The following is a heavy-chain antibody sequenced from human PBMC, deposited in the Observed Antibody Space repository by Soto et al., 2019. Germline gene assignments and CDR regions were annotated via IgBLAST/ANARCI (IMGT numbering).Heavy chain of an antibody. CDR1: GFTFSSYA. CDR2: ISGSGGST. CDR3: AKNAGHDYGDYYYYYMDV. Sequence: GGSLRLSCAASGFTFSSYAMSWVRQAPGKGLEWVSAISGSGGSTYYADSVKGRFTISRDNSKNTMYLQMNSLRAEDTAVYYCAKNAGHDYGDYYYYYMDVWGKGTTVTVSS. D-gene: IGHD4-17*01. V-gene: IGHV3-23*01. J-gene: IGHJ6*03.